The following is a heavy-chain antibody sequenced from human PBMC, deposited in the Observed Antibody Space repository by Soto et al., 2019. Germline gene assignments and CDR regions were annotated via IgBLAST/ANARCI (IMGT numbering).Heavy chain of an antibody. CDR2: INPSGGST. Sequence: GASVKVSCKASGYTFTSYYMHWVRQAPGQGLEWMGIINPSGGSTSYAQKFQGRVTMTRDTSTSTVYMELSSLRSEDTAVYYCARDQGYFDRVGYYGMDVWGQGTTVTVSS. V-gene: IGHV1-46*01. CDR1: GYTFTSYY. CDR3: ARDQGYFDRVGYYGMDV. D-gene: IGHD3-9*01. J-gene: IGHJ6*02.